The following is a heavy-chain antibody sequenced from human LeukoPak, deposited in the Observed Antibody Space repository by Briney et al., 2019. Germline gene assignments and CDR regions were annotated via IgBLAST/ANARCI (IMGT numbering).Heavy chain of an antibody. D-gene: IGHD3-16*01. CDR2: ISSGSSYI. Sequence: GGSLRLSCAASGFTFSSYSMNWVRQAPGKGLEWVSSISSGSSYIYYADSVKGRFTISRDNAKNSLYLQMNSLRAEDTAVYYCARDGGPGRSDWGQGTLVTVSS. CDR3: ARDGGPGRSD. CDR1: GFTFSSYS. J-gene: IGHJ4*02. V-gene: IGHV3-21*01.